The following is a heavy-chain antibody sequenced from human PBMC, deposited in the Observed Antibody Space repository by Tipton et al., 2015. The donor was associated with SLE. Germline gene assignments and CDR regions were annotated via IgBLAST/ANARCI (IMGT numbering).Heavy chain of an antibody. D-gene: IGHD3-16*02. CDR1: VGSFSDYY. CDR3: ARGLAYDYVWGSYRQYYFDY. J-gene: IGHJ4*02. V-gene: IGHV4-34*01. CDR2: IHHSGTT. Sequence: TLSLTCAVYVGSFSDYYWNWIRQPPGKGLEWIGEIHHSGTTNHNPSLKRRVTISADTSKNQFSLKLSSVTAADTAVYYCARGLAYDYVWGSYRQYYFDYWGQGTLVTVSS.